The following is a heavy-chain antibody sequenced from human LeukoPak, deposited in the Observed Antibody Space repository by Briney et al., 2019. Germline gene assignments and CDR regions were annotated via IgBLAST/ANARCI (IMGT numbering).Heavy chain of an antibody. Sequence: ASVKVSCKASGGTFSSYAISWVRQAPGQGLEWMGGIIPIFGTANYAQKFRGRVTITADESTSTAYMELSSLRSEDTAAYYCARGGSYYDSSGYRNLDYWGQGTLVTVSS. V-gene: IGHV1-69*13. CDR3: ARGGSYYDSSGYRNLDY. J-gene: IGHJ4*02. CDR1: GGTFSSYA. D-gene: IGHD3-22*01. CDR2: IIPIFGTA.